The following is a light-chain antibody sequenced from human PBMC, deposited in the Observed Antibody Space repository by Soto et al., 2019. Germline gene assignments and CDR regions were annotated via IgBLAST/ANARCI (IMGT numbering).Light chain of an antibody. CDR1: SSDVGGYNY. CDR2: EVS. J-gene: IGLJ2*01. Sequence: QSALTQPPSASGSPGQSVTISCTGTSSDVGGYNYVSWYQQYPGKAPKLVIYEVSQRPSGVPDRFSGSKSGNTASLTVSGLQPEDEADYYCSSFAGSSHVVFGGGTKVTVL. V-gene: IGLV2-8*01. CDR3: SSFAGSSHVV.